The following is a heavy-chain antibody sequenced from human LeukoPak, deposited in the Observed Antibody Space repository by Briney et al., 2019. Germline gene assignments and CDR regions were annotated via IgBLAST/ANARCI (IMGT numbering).Heavy chain of an antibody. J-gene: IGHJ6*02. CDR2: ISSSGSTI. CDR1: GFTFSSYE. CDR3: ARVIGAVAGRYYYYGMDV. V-gene: IGHV3-48*03. D-gene: IGHD6-19*01. Sequence: PGGSLRLSCAASGFTFSSYEMNWVRQAPGKGLEWVSYISSSGSTIYYAASVKGRFTISRDNAKNSLYLQMNSLRAEDTAVYYCARVIGAVAGRYYYYGMDVWGQGTTVTVSS.